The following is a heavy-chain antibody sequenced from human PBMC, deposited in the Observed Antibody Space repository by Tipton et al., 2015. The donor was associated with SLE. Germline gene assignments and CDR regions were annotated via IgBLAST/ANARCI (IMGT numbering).Heavy chain of an antibody. D-gene: IGHD6-13*01. CDR1: GGSISSHY. V-gene: IGHV4-59*11. CDR3: ARLPHSASWLTF. J-gene: IGHJ4*02. CDR2: MYYSGIT. Sequence: TLSLTCTVSGGSISSHYWSWIRQAPGKGLEWIGYMYYSGITNYNPSLNSRLSISVDTSKNQFSLKLSSVTAADTAVYYCARLPHSASWLTFWGQGALVTVS.